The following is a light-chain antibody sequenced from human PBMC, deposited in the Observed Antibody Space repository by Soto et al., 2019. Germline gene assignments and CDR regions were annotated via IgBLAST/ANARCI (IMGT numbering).Light chain of an antibody. CDR3: QQYGSSLSWT. V-gene: IGKV3-20*01. Sequence: EIVLTQSPGTLSLSPGERATLSCRASQSVSSGYLAWYQQKPGQAPRLLIYGASSRATGIPDRFSGSGPGTDFTLPISRLEHEDFAVYYCQQYGSSLSWTFGQGTKVEIK. CDR2: GAS. J-gene: IGKJ1*01. CDR1: QSVSSGY.